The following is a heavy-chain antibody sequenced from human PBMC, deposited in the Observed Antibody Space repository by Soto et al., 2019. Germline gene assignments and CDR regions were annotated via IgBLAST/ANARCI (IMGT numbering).Heavy chain of an antibody. CDR1: GFTFSDYY. V-gene: IGHV3-11*01. Sequence: QVQLVESGGGLVKPGGSLRLSCAASGFTFSDYYMSWIRQAPGKGLEWVSYISSSGSTIYYAESAKGRFTISRDNAKKSLYLKMNSLRAEDTAVYYCAREASNYYPTDYWGQGTLVTVPS. CDR3: AREASNYYPTDY. J-gene: IGHJ4*02. CDR2: ISSSGSTI. D-gene: IGHD4-4*01.